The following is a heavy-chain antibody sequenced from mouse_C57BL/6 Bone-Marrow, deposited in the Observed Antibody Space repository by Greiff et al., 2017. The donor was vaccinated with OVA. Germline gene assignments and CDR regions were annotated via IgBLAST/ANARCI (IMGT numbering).Heavy chain of an antibody. V-gene: IGHV1-81*01. Sequence: VQLQQSGAELARPGASVKLSCKASGYTFTSYGISWVKQRTGQGLEWIGEIYPRSGNTYYNEKFKGKATLTADKSSSTAYRELRSLTSEDSAVYFCARWAIYYYGRSPFAYWGQGTLVTVSA. CDR2: IYPRSGNT. D-gene: IGHD1-1*01. J-gene: IGHJ3*01. CDR1: GYTFTSYG. CDR3: ARWAIYYYGRSPFAY.